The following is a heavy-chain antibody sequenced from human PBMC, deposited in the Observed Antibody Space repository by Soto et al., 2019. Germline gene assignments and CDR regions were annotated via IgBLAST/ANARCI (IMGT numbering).Heavy chain of an antibody. CDR3: ARDKFPSIAAPTYYYYGMDV. CDR1: GGTFSSYA. CDR2: IIPIFGTA. Sequence: SVKVSCKASGGTFSSYAISWVRQAPGQGLEWMGGIIPIFGTANYAQKFQGRVTITADESTSTAHMELSSLRSEDTAVYYCARDKFPSIAAPTYYYYGMDVWGQGTTVTVS. D-gene: IGHD6-6*01. J-gene: IGHJ6*02. V-gene: IGHV1-69*13.